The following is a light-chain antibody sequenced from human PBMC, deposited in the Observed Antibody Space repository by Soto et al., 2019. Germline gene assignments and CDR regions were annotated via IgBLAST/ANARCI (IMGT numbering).Light chain of an antibody. V-gene: IGKV4-1*01. CDR2: WAS. Sequence: DIVMPQSPDSLAVSLGARATINCKSSQSVLYSSNNKNYFAWYQQKPGQPPKLLIYWASTREPGVPDRFSGIWSGTDFTLTISSLQAEDVAVYYYQEYYNYPQWTFGQGTKVEIK. J-gene: IGKJ1*01. CDR3: QEYYNYPQWT. CDR1: QSVLYSSNNKNY.